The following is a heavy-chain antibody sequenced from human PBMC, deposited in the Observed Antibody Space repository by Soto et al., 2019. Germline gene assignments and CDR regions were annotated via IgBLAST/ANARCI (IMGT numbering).Heavy chain of an antibody. CDR3: ARGVSAGVDY. J-gene: IGHJ4*02. D-gene: IGHD1-26*01. CDR1: GYSFTSLD. Sequence: ASVKVSCKASGYSFTSLDINWVRQTAGQGLEWMGWMQPSTGRTGYAQKLQGRVTMTRDTSINTAYMELTTLTSDDTAFYYCARGVSAGVDYWGQGTLVTVSS. V-gene: IGHV1-8*01. CDR2: MQPSTGRT.